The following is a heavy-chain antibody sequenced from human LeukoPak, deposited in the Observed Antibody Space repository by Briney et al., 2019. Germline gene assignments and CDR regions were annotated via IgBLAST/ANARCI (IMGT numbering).Heavy chain of an antibody. D-gene: IGHD3-22*01. Sequence: GGSLRLSCAASGFTFSSYAMRWIRQAPGKGLEWVSAISGSGGSTYYADFVKGRFTISRDNSKNTLYLQMNSLRAEDTAVYYCAKSYSGYSSDAFDIWGQGTMVTVSS. CDR2: ISGSGGST. CDR3: AKSYSGYSSDAFDI. V-gene: IGHV3-23*01. CDR1: GFTFSSYA. J-gene: IGHJ3*02.